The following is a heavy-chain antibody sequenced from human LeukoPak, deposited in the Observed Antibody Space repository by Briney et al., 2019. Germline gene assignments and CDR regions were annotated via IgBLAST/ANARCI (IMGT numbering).Heavy chain of an antibody. CDR1: GFTFSSYS. CDR2: ISSSSSYI. D-gene: IGHD6-13*01. CDR3: ARGHEYSSSWFDY. J-gene: IGHJ4*02. V-gene: IGHV3-21*01. Sequence: GGSLRLSCAASGFTFSSYSMNWVRQAPGKGLEWVSSISSSSSYIYYADSVKGRFTISRDNAKNSLYLQMNSLRAEDTAVYYCARGHEYSSSWFDYWGQGTLVTVSS.